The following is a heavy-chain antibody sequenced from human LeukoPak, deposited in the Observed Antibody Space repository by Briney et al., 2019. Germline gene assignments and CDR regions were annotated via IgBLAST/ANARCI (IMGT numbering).Heavy chain of an antibody. CDR3: ARLDYYDSSGLEFDY. CDR2: INPSGGST. Sequence: ASVKVSCKASGYTFTSYYMHWVRQAPGQGLEWMGIINPSGGSTSYAQKFQGRVTMTRDMSTSTVYMELGSLRSEDTAVYYCARLDYYDSSGLEFDYWGQGTLVTVSS. V-gene: IGHV1-46*01. CDR1: GYTFTSYY. D-gene: IGHD3-22*01. J-gene: IGHJ4*02.